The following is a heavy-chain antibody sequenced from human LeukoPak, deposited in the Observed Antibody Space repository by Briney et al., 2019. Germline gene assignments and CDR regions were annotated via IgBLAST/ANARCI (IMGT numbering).Heavy chain of an antibody. CDR2: ISSSSSYI. J-gene: IGHJ4*02. V-gene: IGHV3-21*01. Sequence: PGGSLRLSCAASGFTFSSYAMSWVRQAPGKGLEWVSSISSSSSYIYYADSVKGRFTISRDNAKNSLYLQMNSLRAEDTAVYYCARDGLSGGYFDYWGQGTLVTVSS. D-gene: IGHD5-12*01. CDR3: ARDGLSGGYFDY. CDR1: GFTFSSYA.